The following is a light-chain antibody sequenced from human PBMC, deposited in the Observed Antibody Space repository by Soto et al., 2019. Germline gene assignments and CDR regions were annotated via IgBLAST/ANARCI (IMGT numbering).Light chain of an antibody. CDR1: RYIANY. Sequence: DIQMTQSPSSLSASVGDRVTITCRASRYIANYLAWYQQKPGKVPQLLIYGASTLQSGVPSRFSGSGSGTDFTLTLSSLQPEDVANYYCQKSNSSPFPFGPGTKVNIK. J-gene: IGKJ3*01. V-gene: IGKV1-27*01. CDR3: QKSNSSPFP. CDR2: GAS.